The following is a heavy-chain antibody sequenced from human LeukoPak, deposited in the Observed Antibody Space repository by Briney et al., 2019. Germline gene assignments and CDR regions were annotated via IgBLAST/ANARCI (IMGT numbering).Heavy chain of an antibody. D-gene: IGHD2-2*01. J-gene: IGHJ4*02. CDR3: ARDYQLLPFDY. CDR2: ISSSGSTI. V-gene: IGHV3-11*04. CDR1: GFIFSDYY. Sequence: GGSLRLSCAASGFIFSDYYMSWIRQAPGKGLEWVSYISSSGSTIHYADSVKGRFTISRDNAKNSLYLQMNSLRAEDTAVYYCARDYQLLPFDYWGQGTLVTVSS.